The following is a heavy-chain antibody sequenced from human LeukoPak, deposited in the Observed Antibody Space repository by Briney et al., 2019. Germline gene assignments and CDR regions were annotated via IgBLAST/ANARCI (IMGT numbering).Heavy chain of an antibody. CDR3: AAPHGWGSPDY. J-gene: IGHJ4*02. D-gene: IGHD3-10*01. Sequence: SETLSLTCTVSGGSISSYYWSWIRQPPGKGLEWIGYIYYSGSTNYNPSLKSRVTISVDTSKNQFSLKLSSVTAADTAVYYCAAPHGWGSPDYWGQGTLVTVSS. CDR2: IYYSGST. CDR1: GGSISSYY. V-gene: IGHV4-59*01.